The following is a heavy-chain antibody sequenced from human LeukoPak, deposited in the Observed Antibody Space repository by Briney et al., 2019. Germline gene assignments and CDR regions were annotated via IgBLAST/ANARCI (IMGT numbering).Heavy chain of an antibody. CDR3: ARSDYYDSSGYCDY. CDR2: INPNSGGT. J-gene: IGHJ4*02. V-gene: IGHV1-2*02. CDR1: GYTFTGYY. Sequence: ASVKVSCKASGYTFTGYYMHWARQAPGQGLGWMGWINPNSGGTNYAQKFQGRVTMTRDTSTSTVYMELSSLRSEDTAVYYCARSDYYDSSGYCDYWGQGTLVTVSS. D-gene: IGHD3-22*01.